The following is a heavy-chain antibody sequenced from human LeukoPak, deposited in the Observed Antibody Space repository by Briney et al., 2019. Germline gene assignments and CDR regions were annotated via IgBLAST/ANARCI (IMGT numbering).Heavy chain of an antibody. CDR1: GFTVSSNY. CDR3: AKDRDSMVRGVTDP. J-gene: IGHJ5*02. CDR2: ISWNSGSI. Sequence: GGSLRLSCAASGFTVSSNYMSWVRQAPGKGLEWVSGISWNSGSIGYADSVKGRFTISRDNAKNSLYLQMNSLRAEDTALYYCAKDRDSMVRGVTDPWGQGTLVTVSS. V-gene: IGHV3-9*01. D-gene: IGHD3-10*01.